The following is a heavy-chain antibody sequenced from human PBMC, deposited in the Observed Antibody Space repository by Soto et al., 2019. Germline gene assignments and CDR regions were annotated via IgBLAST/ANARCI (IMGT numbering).Heavy chain of an antibody. CDR3: AREPMVRGVFDY. CDR1: GGSISSGDYY. J-gene: IGHJ4*02. D-gene: IGHD3-10*01. V-gene: IGHV4-30-4*01. CDR2: IYYSGST. Sequence: LSLSCTVSGGSISSGDYYWSWIRQPPGKGLEWIGYIYYSGSTYYNPSLKSRVTISVDTSKNRFSLKLSSVTAADTAVYYCAREPMVRGVFDYWGQGTLVTVSS.